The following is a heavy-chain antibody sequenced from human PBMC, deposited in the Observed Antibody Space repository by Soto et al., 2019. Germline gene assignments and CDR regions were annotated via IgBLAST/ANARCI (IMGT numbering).Heavy chain of an antibody. Sequence: QVQLVESGGGVVQPGRSLRLSCAASGFTFSRYGMHWVRQAPGKGLEWVAVMWSDGSNEYNEDSVKGRFTISRDNSKNTLYLQLNRLRAEDTAVYYCAKENGQIDYWGQGTLVTVSS. J-gene: IGHJ4*02. CDR3: AKENGQIDY. V-gene: IGHV3-33*06. CDR1: GFTFSRYG. CDR2: MWSDGSNE.